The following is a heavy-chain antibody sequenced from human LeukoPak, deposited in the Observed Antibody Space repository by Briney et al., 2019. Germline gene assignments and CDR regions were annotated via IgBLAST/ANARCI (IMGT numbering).Heavy chain of an antibody. V-gene: IGHV3-53*01. D-gene: IGHD6-19*01. CDR2: IYNSGRT. CDR1: GFTVSTNF. Sequence: AGGSLRLSCAASGFTVSTNFINWVRQAPGKGLEWVSVIYNSGRTFYADSVKGRFTISRDNSKNTLYLQMNSLRVEDTAGYYCAREISVATGAFDSWGQGTLVTVSS. J-gene: IGHJ4*02. CDR3: AREISVATGAFDS.